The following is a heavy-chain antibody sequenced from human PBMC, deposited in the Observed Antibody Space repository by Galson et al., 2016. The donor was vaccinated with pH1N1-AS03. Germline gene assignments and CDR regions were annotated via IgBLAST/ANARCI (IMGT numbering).Heavy chain of an antibody. D-gene: IGHD3-10*01. V-gene: IGHV4-4*07. CDR2: IYASGNT. CDR1: GVSITTYY. Sequence: SETLSPTCAVSGVSITTYYWSWIRHPAGKGLEWVGRIYASGNTNYNPSLKSRVTMSVDTSKNQFSLTLNSVTAADTAVYFCARDFGSGHYMNYYNYGMDIWGQGTTVTVSS. J-gene: IGHJ6*02. CDR3: ARDFGSGHYMNYYNYGMDI.